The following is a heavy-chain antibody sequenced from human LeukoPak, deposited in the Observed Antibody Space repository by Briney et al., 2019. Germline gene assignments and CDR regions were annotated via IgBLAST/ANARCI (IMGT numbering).Heavy chain of an antibody. Sequence: SPETLSLTCTVSGGSISSYYWSWIRQPPGKGLEWIGYIYYSGSTNYNPSLKSRVTISVDTSKNQFSLKLSSVTAADTAVYYCAGTYYGFWSGYYPHYYYYYMDVWGKGTTVTVSS. CDR2: IYYSGST. CDR3: AGTYYGFWSGYYPHYYYYYMDV. J-gene: IGHJ6*03. CDR1: GGSISSYY. D-gene: IGHD3-3*01. V-gene: IGHV4-59*01.